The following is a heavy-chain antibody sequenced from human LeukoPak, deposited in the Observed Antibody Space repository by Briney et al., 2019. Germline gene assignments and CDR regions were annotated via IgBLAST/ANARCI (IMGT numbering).Heavy chain of an antibody. V-gene: IGHV1-69*13. Sequence: SVKVSCKASGGTFSSYAISWVRQAPGQGLEWMGGIIPIFGTANYAQKFQGRVTITADESTSTAYMELSSLRSEDTAVYYCASSGPYYYYYYMDVWGKGTTVTVSS. CDR3: ASSGPYYYYYYMDV. J-gene: IGHJ6*03. CDR1: GGTFSSYA. CDR2: IIPIFGTA. D-gene: IGHD3-10*01.